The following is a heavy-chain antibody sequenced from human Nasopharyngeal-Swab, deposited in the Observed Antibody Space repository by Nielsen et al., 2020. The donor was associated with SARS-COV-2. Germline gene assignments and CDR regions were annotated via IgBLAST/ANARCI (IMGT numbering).Heavy chain of an antibody. J-gene: IGHJ4*02. CDR2: LNPNSGDP. CDR1: GYTFIDHY. D-gene: IGHD1-1*01. CDR3: AKKSDNYYYDF. Sequence: ASEKVSCKASGYTFIDHYMHWVRQAAGQALAWMGWLNPNSGDPTYARKFKGRVTLTRDPSTSTAFMQLSSLAANDTAVYYCAKKSDNYYYDFSCQGNLVTVSS. V-gene: IGHV1-2*02.